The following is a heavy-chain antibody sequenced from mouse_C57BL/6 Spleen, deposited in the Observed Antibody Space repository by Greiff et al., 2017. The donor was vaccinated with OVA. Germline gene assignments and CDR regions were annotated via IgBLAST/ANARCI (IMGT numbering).Heavy chain of an antibody. CDR3: ARMDYDYDDGFAY. V-gene: IGHV5-17*01. Sequence: EVKLVESGGGLVKPGGSLKLSCAASGFTFSDYGMHWVRQAPEKGLEWVAYISSGSSTIYYADTVKGRFTISRDNAKNTLFLQMTSLRSEDTAMYYCARMDYDYDDGFAYWGQGTLVTVSA. D-gene: IGHD2-4*01. J-gene: IGHJ3*01. CDR1: GFTFSDYG. CDR2: ISSGSSTI.